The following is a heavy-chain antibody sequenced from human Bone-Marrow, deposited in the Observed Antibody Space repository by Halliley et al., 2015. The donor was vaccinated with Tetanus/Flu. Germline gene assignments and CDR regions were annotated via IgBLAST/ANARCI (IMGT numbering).Heavy chain of an antibody. Sequence: YYRGRTYYNPSLKSRVPISVDTSKNQFFLNLTSGAAADTAVYFCARHQRGFDFWSGYRMDVWGQGTTVTVSS. J-gene: IGHJ6*02. D-gene: IGHD3-3*01. CDR3: ARHQRGFDFWSGYRMDV. V-gene: IGHV4-39*01. CDR2: YYRGRT.